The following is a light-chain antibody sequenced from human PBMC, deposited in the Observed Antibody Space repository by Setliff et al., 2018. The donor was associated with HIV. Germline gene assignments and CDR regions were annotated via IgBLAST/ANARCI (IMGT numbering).Light chain of an antibody. CDR1: SSDIGGYNY. Sequence: SALTQPASVSGSPGQSITISCTGTSSDIGGYNYVSWYQQHPGKAPKLVISEVSNRPSGLSNRFSGSKSGDTASLTISGLQTEDEADYYCSSYTATSTLYVFGTGTKSPS. V-gene: IGLV2-14*01. CDR3: SSYTATSTLYV. CDR2: EVS. J-gene: IGLJ1*01.